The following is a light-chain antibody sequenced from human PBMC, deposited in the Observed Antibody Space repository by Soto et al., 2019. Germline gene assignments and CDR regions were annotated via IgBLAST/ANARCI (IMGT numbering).Light chain of an antibody. CDR3: QKYTTVPT. CDR2: AAS. Sequence: DIQMTQSPSSLSASVGDRVTITCRASQGISNYLAWYQQIPGKVPKLLISAASTLQSGVPSRFSGSGSRTDFTLTISSLQPEDVATYYCQKYTTVPTFGGGTKVEIK. V-gene: IGKV1-27*01. CDR1: QGISNY. J-gene: IGKJ4*01.